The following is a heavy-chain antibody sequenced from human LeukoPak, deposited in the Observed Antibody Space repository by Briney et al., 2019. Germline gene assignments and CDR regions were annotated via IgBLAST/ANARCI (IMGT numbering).Heavy chain of an antibody. CDR2: ISGSGGST. Sequence: GGSLRLSCAASGFTFSSYAMSWVRQAPGKGLEWVSAISGSGGSTYYADSVKGRFTISRDNSKSTLYLQMNSLRAEDTAVYYCANPTYSGSYGGVYWGQGTLVTVSS. D-gene: IGHD1-26*01. CDR1: GFTFSSYA. J-gene: IGHJ4*02. CDR3: ANPTYSGSYGGVY. V-gene: IGHV3-23*01.